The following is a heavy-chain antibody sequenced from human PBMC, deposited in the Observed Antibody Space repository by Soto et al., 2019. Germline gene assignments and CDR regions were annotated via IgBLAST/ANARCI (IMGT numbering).Heavy chain of an antibody. CDR2: INPSGGST. CDR1: GYTFTSYY. CDR3: ASGYESPYYFDY. D-gene: IGHD5-12*01. J-gene: IGHJ4*02. Sequence: ASVKVSCKASGYTFTSYYMHWVRQAPGQGLEWMGIINPSGGSTSYARKFQGRVTMTRDTSTSTVYMELSSLRSEDTAVYYCASGYESPYYFDYWGQGTLVTVSS. V-gene: IGHV1-46*03.